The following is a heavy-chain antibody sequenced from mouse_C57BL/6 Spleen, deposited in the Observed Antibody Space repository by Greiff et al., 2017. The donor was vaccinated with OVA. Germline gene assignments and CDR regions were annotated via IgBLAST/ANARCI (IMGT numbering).Heavy chain of an antibody. V-gene: IGHV1-80*01. J-gene: IGHJ2*01. Sequence: QVQLQQSGAELVKPGASVKISCKASGYAFSGYWMNWVKQRPGKGLEWIGQIYPGDGDTNYNGKFKGKATLTADKSSSTAYMQLSSLTSEDSAVYFCARGGNYGFDYWGQGTTLTVSS. CDR1: GYAFSGYW. CDR2: IYPGDGDT. CDR3: ARGGNYGFDY. D-gene: IGHD1-1*01.